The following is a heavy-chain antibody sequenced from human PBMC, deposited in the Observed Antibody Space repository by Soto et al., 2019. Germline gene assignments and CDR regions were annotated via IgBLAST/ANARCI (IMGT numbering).Heavy chain of an antibody. CDR3: AREAPGWGGFGGVTFGWFDP. J-gene: IGHJ5*02. Sequence: QVQLQQWGAGLLKPSETLSLTCAVYGGSFSGYYWSWIRQPPGKGLEWIGEINHSGSTNYNPSLKGRGTITVGTAKNPFSPKLGPVTPGGNGVDYCAREAPGWGGFGGVTFGWFDPWGQGTLVTVSS. CDR1: GGSFSGYY. D-gene: IGHD3-16*01. CDR2: INHSGST. V-gene: IGHV4-34*01.